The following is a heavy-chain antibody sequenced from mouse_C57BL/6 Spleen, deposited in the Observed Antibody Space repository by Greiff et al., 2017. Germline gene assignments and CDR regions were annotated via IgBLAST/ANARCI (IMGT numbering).Heavy chain of an antibody. V-gene: IGHV1-61*01. D-gene: IGHD1-1*01. Sequence: QVQLKQPGAELVRPGSSVKLSCKASGYTFTSYWMDWVKQRPGQGLEWIGNIYPSDSETHYNQKFKDKATLTVDKSSSTAYMQLSSLTSEDSAVYYCARSPHYYGSTHYFDYWGQGTTLTVSS. CDR2: IYPSDSET. CDR3: ARSPHYYGSTHYFDY. J-gene: IGHJ2*01. CDR1: GYTFTSYW.